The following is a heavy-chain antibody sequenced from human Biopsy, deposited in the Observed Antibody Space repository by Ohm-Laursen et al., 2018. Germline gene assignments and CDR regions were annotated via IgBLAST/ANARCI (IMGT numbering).Heavy chain of an antibody. CDR2: INSSGSTK. CDR3: ARAVGIAAASIDY. J-gene: IGHJ4*02. Sequence: SLRLSCTASGFPVSDYYMSWIRQAPGRGLEWVSDINSSGSTKYHAESVKGRFTISRDNAMNSVYLQMNSLRGGYTAVYYCARAVGIAAASIDYWGQGTLVTVSS. CDR1: GFPVSDYY. V-gene: IGHV3-11*01. D-gene: IGHD6-25*01.